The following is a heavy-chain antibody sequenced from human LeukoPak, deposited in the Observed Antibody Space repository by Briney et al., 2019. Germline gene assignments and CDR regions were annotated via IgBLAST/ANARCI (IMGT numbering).Heavy chain of an antibody. CDR2: INHSGST. V-gene: IGHV4-34*01. D-gene: IGHD2-15*01. CDR3: AKGVVRRPMGKRQLLFDY. J-gene: IGHJ4*02. CDR1: GGSFSGYY. Sequence: SETLSLTCAVYGGSFSGYYWSWIRQPPGKGLEWIGEINHSGSTNYNPSLKSRVTISVDTSKNQFSLKLSSVTAADTAVYYCAKGVVRRPMGKRQLLFDYWGQGTLVTVSS.